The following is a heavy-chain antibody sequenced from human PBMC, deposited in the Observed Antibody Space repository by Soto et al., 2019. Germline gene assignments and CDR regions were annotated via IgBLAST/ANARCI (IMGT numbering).Heavy chain of an antibody. Sequence: PGGSLRLSCAASGFTFSTYTMNWVRQAPGKGLEWVSYISSSSSTIYYADSVKGRFTISRDNAKNSLYLQMNSLRDEDTAVYYCARSGALEGEWELRWPDYWGQGTLVTVSS. CDR3: ARSGALEGEWELRWPDY. V-gene: IGHV3-48*02. J-gene: IGHJ4*02. CDR2: ISSSSSTI. D-gene: IGHD1-26*01. CDR1: GFTFSTYT.